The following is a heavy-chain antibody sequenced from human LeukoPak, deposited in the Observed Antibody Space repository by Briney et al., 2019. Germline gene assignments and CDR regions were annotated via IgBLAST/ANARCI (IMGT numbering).Heavy chain of an antibody. J-gene: IGHJ3*02. V-gene: IGHV4-59*01. CDR2: IYYNGNT. D-gene: IGHD3-22*01. CDR3: VRGNYDNRGYSNAFDI. Sequence: PSETLSLTCTVSGASICSSYWSWIRQPPRKRLEWIGYIYYNGNTNSNPSLKSRVTISADTSKNQFSLRLSSVTAADSAVYYCVRGNYDNRGYSNAFDIWGQGAMVTVSS. CDR1: GASICSSY.